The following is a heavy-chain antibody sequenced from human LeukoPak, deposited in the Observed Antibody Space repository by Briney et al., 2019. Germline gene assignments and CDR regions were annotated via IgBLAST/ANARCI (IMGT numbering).Heavy chain of an antibody. J-gene: IGHJ6*02. CDR3: ARDLEIAAAGDQAGMDV. V-gene: IGHV3-33*01. D-gene: IGHD6-13*01. Sequence: GGSLRLSCAASGFTFSSYGMHWVRQAPGKGLEWVAVIWYDGSNKYYADSVKGRFTISRDNSKNTLYLQMNSLRAEDTAVYYCARDLEIAAAGDQAGMDVWGQGTTVTVSS. CDR2: IWYDGSNK. CDR1: GFTFSSYG.